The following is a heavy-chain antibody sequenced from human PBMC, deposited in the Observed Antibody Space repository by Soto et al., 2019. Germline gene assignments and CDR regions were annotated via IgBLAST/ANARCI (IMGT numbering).Heavy chain of an antibody. CDR2: IFYSGTT. J-gene: IGHJ4*02. Sequence: SETLSLTCTVSGDSVSSASYYWSWIRQPPGKGLEYIGYIFYSGTTNYNPSLKSRVAISIDTSKNQFSLELSSVTAADTAVYYCARPDSRGQWAAWYWGQGPLVT. CDR3: ARPDSRGQWAAWY. D-gene: IGHD3-10*01. V-gene: IGHV4-61*01. CDR1: GDSVSSASYY.